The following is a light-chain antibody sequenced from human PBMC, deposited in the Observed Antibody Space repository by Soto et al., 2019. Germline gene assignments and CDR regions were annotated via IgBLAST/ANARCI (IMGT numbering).Light chain of an antibody. Sequence: EIVMTQSPATLSVSPGERATLSCRASQSVSSNLAWYQQKPGQAPRLLIYGASTRATGVPARFSGSGSGTEFTLTINSLQSEDFAVYYCQQYNNSPLTFGGGTKVEIK. V-gene: IGKV3-15*01. CDR3: QQYNNSPLT. CDR1: QSVSSN. CDR2: GAS. J-gene: IGKJ4*01.